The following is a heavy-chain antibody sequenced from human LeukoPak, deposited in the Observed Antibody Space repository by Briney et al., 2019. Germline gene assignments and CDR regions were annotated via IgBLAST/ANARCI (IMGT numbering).Heavy chain of an antibody. CDR1: GYSISSSNW. V-gene: IGHV4-28*01. CDR3: ARSRSYGDYSLFDY. J-gene: IGHJ4*02. CDR2: MFYSGST. D-gene: IGHD4-17*01. Sequence: SETLSLTCAVSGYSISSSNWWGWIRQPPGKGLERLGYMFYSGSTYYNPSLKSRVTMSIDTSKNQFSLKLSSVTAVDTAVYYCARSRSYGDYSLFDYWGQGTLVTVSS.